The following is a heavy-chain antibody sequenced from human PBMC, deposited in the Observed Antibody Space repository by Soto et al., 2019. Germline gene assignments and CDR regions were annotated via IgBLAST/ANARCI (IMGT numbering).Heavy chain of an antibody. CDR1: GFIFNDYA. V-gene: IGHV3-33*01. D-gene: IGHD6-13*01. CDR2: IWYDGSNK. CDR3: ARDPPASGLALDV. Sequence: QVQLVESGGGVVQPGGSLRLSCAASGFIFNDYAMHWVRQAPGKGLEWVSFIWYDGSNKHYADSVEGRFTIARDNTKNTLHLQMHSLRLEDTAVYYCARDPPASGLALDVWGQGTTVTV. J-gene: IGHJ6*02.